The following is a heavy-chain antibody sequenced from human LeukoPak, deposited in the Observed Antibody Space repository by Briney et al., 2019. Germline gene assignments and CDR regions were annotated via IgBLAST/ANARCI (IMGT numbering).Heavy chain of an antibody. V-gene: IGHV1-69*05. J-gene: IGHJ6*03. CDR2: IIPIFGTA. CDR3: ARGGSSSWYMGYYYYYMDV. Sequence: GASVKVSCKASGGTFSSYAISWVRQAPGQGLEWMGGIIPIFGTANYAQKFQGRVTITTDESTSTAYMELSSLRSEDTAVYYCARGGSSSWYMGYYYYYMDVWGKGATVTVSS. CDR1: GGTFSSYA. D-gene: IGHD6-13*01.